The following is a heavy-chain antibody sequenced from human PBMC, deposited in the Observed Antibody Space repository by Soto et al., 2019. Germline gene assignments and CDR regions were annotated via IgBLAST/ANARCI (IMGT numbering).Heavy chain of an antibody. J-gene: IGHJ4*02. V-gene: IGHV1-46*01. CDR3: ARDFDY. CDR2: INPSGGST. CDR1: GYTFTGYY. Sequence: GASVKVSCKASGYTFTGYYMHWVRQAPGQGLEWMGIINPSGGSTSYAQKFQGRVTMTRDTSKNTLYLQMNSLRAEDTAVYYCARDFDYWGQGTLVTVSS.